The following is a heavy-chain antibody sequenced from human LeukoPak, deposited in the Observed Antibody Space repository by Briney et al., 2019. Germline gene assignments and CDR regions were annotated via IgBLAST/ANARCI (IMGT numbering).Heavy chain of an antibody. CDR1: GFTFSNYW. D-gene: IGHD5-18*01. CDR2: INTDGSST. Sequence: GGSLRLSCAASGFTFSNYWMHWVRQAPGKGLVWVSRINTDGSSTTYADSVKGRFTISRDNAKSTLYLQMNSLRAEDTALYYCARDSVTQGDYWGQGTLVTVSS. V-gene: IGHV3-74*01. CDR3: ARDSVTQGDY. J-gene: IGHJ4*02.